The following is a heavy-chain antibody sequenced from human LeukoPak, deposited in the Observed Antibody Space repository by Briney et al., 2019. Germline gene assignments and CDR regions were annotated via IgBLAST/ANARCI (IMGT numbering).Heavy chain of an antibody. Sequence: GGSLRLSCGASGITFSYCAMHWLRQAPGKGLEWVAVIGHDGVNTYYANTAKGRFTISRDNSKNTLYLQMNSLRGADTAVYYCAASGDTVYHGMDVWGQGTTVTVSS. CDR1: GITFSYCA. CDR3: AASGDTVYHGMDV. CDR2: IGHDGVNT. D-gene: IGHD5/OR15-5a*01. J-gene: IGHJ6*02. V-gene: IGHV3-30*04.